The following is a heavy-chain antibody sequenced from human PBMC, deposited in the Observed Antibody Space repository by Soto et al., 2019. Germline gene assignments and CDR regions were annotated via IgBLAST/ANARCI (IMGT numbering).Heavy chain of an antibody. J-gene: IGHJ4*02. CDR2: IYYSGST. CDR3: ARTISLYYYDSSGYYYFDY. Sequence: SETLSLTCTVSGGSISSSSYYWGWIRQPPGKGLEWIGSIYYSGSTYYNPSLKSRVTISVDTSKTQFSLKLSSVTAADTAVYYCARTISLYYYDSSGYYYFDYWGQGTLVTVSS. D-gene: IGHD3-22*01. V-gene: IGHV4-39*01. CDR1: GGSISSSSYY.